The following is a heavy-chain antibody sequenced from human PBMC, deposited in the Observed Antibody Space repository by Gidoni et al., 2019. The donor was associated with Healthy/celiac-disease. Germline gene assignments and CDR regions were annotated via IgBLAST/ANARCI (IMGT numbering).Heavy chain of an antibody. CDR3: ARDHLEYSSSRSGMDV. D-gene: IGHD6-6*01. CDR2: IWYDGSNK. V-gene: IGHV3-33*01. Sequence: QVQLVASGGGVVQPGSSLRLSCAASGFTFSSYGMHWVRQAPGKGLEWVAVIWYDGSNKYYADSVKGRFTISRDNSKNTLYLQMNSLRAEDTAVYYCARDHLEYSSSRSGMDVWGQGTTVTVSS. J-gene: IGHJ6*02. CDR1: GFTFSSYG.